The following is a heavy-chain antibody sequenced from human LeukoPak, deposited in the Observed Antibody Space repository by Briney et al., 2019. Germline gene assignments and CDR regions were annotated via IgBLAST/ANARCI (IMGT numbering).Heavy chain of an antibody. CDR3: ARGRDRTTPGSFDY. J-gene: IGHJ4*02. Sequence: SETLSLTCTVSGDSISGYYWSWIRQPAGEGLEWIGRIYSSGSTNYNPSLKSRVTMSVDTSKNQFSLKLSSVTAADTAVYYCARGRDRTTPGSFDYCGQGTLVTVSS. CDR2: IYSSGST. V-gene: IGHV4-4*07. CDR1: GDSISGYY. D-gene: IGHD4-11*01.